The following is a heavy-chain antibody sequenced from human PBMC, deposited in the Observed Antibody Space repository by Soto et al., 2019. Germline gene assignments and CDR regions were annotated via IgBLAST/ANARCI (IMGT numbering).Heavy chain of an antibody. J-gene: IGHJ4*02. Sequence: QVQLVQSGAEVKKPGSSVKVSCTASGGTFSSYAISWGRQAPGQGLEWMGVIIPIFGTANYAQKFQGRVTITADESTSTAYMELSSLRSEDTAVYYCASSYSSGWYRVYWGQGTLVTVSS. CDR2: IIPIFGTA. D-gene: IGHD6-19*01. CDR1: GGTFSSYA. V-gene: IGHV1-69*01. CDR3: ASSYSSGWYRVY.